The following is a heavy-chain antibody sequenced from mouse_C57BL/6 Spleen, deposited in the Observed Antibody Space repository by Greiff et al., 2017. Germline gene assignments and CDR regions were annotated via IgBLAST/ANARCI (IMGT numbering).Heavy chain of an antibody. J-gene: IGHJ4*01. Sequence: EVMLVESGGGLVKPGGSLKLSCAASGFTFSDYGMHWVRQAPEKGLEWVAYISSGSSTIYYADTVKGRFTISRDNAEYTLFLQMTSLRSEDTAMYYCHTYGNEARDYWGQGTSVTVSS. CDR3: HTYGNEARDY. V-gene: IGHV5-17*01. CDR2: ISSGSSTI. D-gene: IGHD2-10*02. CDR1: GFTFSDYG.